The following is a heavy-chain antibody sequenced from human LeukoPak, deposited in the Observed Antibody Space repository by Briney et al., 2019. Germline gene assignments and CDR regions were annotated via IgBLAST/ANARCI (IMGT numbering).Heavy chain of an antibody. Sequence: GGALRLSCAASGFTFSSYSMNWVRQAPGKGLGWVSYISSSSSTIYYADSVKGRFTISRDNAKNSLYLQMNSLRAEDTAVYYCARDCEWCGSGSYPTLLFRYYGMDVWGQGTTVTVSS. CDR2: ISSSSSTI. V-gene: IGHV3-48*01. CDR3: ARDCEWCGSGSYPTLLFRYYGMDV. D-gene: IGHD3-10*01. CDR1: GFTFSSYS. J-gene: IGHJ6*02.